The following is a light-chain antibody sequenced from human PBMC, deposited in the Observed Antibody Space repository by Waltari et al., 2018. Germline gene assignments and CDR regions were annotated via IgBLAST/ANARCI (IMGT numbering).Light chain of an antibody. J-gene: IGKJ2*01. Sequence: EIVLTQSPGPVPLSPGDRATLSCRASQSLSVAYLAWYHQKSGQAPRLLIYGAMYRASDIPDRFSGSGSGTDFTLTISRLEPEDFAVYYGQQYDTSPATFGPGTKLEIK. V-gene: IGKV3-20*01. CDR2: GAM. CDR1: QSLSVAY. CDR3: QQYDTSPAT.